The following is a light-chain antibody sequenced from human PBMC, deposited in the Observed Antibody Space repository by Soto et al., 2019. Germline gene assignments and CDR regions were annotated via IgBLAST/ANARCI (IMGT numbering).Light chain of an antibody. CDR1: TSISHW. CDR3: QQYNSYPYT. CDR2: KAS. Sequence: DIQMTQSPSTLSESVGDRVTITCRASTSISHWLAWYQQKPGKAPKLLIYKASSLESGVPSRFSGSGSGTEFTLTISSLQPDDFATYYGQQYNSYPYTFGQGTKLEIK. V-gene: IGKV1-5*03. J-gene: IGKJ2*01.